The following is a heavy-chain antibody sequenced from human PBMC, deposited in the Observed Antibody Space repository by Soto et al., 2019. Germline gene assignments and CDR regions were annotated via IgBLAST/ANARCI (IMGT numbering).Heavy chain of an antibody. CDR3: ARDRVVPAAKFYYYYGMDV. D-gene: IGHD2-2*01. J-gene: IGHJ6*02. V-gene: IGHV1-18*01. CDR1: GYTFTSYG. CDR2: ISAYNGNT. Sequence: ASVKVSCKASGYTFTSYGISWVRQAPGQGLEWMGSISAYNGNTNYAQKLQGRVTMTTDTSTSTAYMELRSLRSDDTAVYYCARDRVVPAAKFYYYYGMDVWGQGTTVTVSS.